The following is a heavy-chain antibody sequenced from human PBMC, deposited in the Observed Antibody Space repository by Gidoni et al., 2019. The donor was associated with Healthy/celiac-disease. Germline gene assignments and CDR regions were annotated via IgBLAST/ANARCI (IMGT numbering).Heavy chain of an antibody. Sequence: EVQPLESGGGLVQPGGSLRLSCAASGFSFSSSALSWVSQAPGKGLEWVSAISGSGGSTYYADAVKGRFTISRDNSKNTLYLQMNSLRAEDTAVYYCAKDWTFPLGFDKWEIPNREGYWGQGTLVTVSS. CDR2: ISGSGGST. D-gene: IGHD1-26*01. CDR1: GFSFSSSA. V-gene: IGHV3-23*01. CDR3: AKDWTFPLGFDKWEIPNREGY. J-gene: IGHJ4*02.